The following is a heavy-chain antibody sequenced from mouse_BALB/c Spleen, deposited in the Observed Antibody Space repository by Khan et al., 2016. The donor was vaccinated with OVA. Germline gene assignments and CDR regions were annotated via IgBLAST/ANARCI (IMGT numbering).Heavy chain of an antibody. CDR3: ATSYFYGYYFDY. J-gene: IGHJ2*01. D-gene: IGHD1-1*01. Sequence: LVQSGGSRKLSCAASGFTFTSYGMHWIRQAPEKGLEWVAYISSDSNTIYYADTVKGRFTISRDNPKNTLFLQMTSLRSGDTAMYFCATSYFYGYYFDYWGQGITLTISS. CDR2: ISSDSNTI. V-gene: IGHV5-17*02. CDR1: GFTFTSYG.